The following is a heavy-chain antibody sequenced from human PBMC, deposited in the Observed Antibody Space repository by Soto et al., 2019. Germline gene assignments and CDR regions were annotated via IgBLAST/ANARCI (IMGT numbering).Heavy chain of an antibody. V-gene: IGHV3-23*01. J-gene: IGHJ4*02. CDR1: GFTFSSYG. D-gene: IGHD2-2*01. CDR3: AKRGYCSTTTCYQTNFDC. Sequence: PGGSLRLSCVASGFTFSSYGMSWVRQAPGMGLEWVSGISGSGGTTYFADSVKGRFTISRDNSKNTLYLQMSSLRAEDTAIYYCAKRGYCSTTTCYQTNFDCWGQGILVTVSS. CDR2: ISGSGGTT.